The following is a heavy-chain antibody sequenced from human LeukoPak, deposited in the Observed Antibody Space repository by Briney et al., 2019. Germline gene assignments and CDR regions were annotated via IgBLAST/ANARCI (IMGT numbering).Heavy chain of an antibody. CDR2: ISGSGGST. Sequence: GGSLRLSCAASGFTFSSYAMSWVRQAPGKGLEWVSAISGSGGSTYYADSVKGRFTISRDNSKNTLYLQMNSLRAEDTAVYYCAKSDCSSTSCYVRGGFDIWGQGTMVTVPS. D-gene: IGHD2-2*01. CDR1: GFTFSSYA. CDR3: AKSDCSSTSCYVRGGFDI. J-gene: IGHJ3*02. V-gene: IGHV3-23*01.